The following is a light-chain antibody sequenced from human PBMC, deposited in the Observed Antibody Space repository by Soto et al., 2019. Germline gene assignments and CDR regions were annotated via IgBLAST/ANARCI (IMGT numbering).Light chain of an antibody. V-gene: IGKV3-11*01. J-gene: IGKJ4*01. CDR2: GAS. CDR3: QQRYNWPLT. Sequence: EFVLTQSPGTLSLSPGERATLSCRASQSVSTSLAWYQQKPGQAPRLLIYGASNGATGIPARFSGTGSGTDFTLTISSLEPEDFAVYYCQQRYNWPLTFGGGTKVDI. CDR1: QSVSTS.